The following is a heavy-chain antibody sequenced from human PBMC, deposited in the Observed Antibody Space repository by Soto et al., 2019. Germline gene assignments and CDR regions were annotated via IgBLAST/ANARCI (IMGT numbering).Heavy chain of an antibody. J-gene: IGHJ6*02. V-gene: IGHV1-2*04. CDR1: GYTFTGYY. D-gene: IGHD2-2*01. Sequence: QVQLVQSGAEVKKPGASVKVSCKASGYTFTGYYMHWVRQAPGQGLEWMGWINPNSGGTNYAQKFQGWVTMTRDTSIRTAYMELSRLRSDDTAVYYCARDQGRRYCSSTSCSSMDVWGQGTTVTVSS. CDR2: INPNSGGT. CDR3: ARDQGRRYCSSTSCSSMDV.